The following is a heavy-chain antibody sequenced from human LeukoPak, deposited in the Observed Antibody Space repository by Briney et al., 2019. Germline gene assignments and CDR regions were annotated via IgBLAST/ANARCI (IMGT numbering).Heavy chain of an antibody. J-gene: IGHJ6*02. CDR1: GFTFSSYA. CDR2: RSYDGSNK. Sequence: GGSLRLSCAASGFTFSSYAMHWVRQAPGKGLEWVAVRSYDGSNKYYADSVKGRFTISRDNSKNTLYLQMNSLRAEDTAVYYCARDQADIVVVPAARDYYYYYGMDVWGQGTTVTVSS. CDR3: ARDQADIVVVPAARDYYYYYGMDV. V-gene: IGHV3-30-3*01. D-gene: IGHD2-2*01.